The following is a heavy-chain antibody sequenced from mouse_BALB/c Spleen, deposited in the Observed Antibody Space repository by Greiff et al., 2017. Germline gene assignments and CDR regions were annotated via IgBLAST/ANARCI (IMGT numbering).Heavy chain of an antibody. D-gene: IGHD2-10*02. CDR3: ARSRYGNYEAMDY. Sequence: VQLQQSGAELARPGASVKLSCKASGYTFTSYWMQWVKQRPGQGLEWIGAIYPGDGDTRYTQKFKGKATLTADKSSSTAYMQLSSLASEDSAVYYCARSRYGNYEAMDYWGQGTSVTVSS. CDR1: GYTFTSYW. CDR2: IYPGDGDT. J-gene: IGHJ4*01. V-gene: IGHV1-87*01.